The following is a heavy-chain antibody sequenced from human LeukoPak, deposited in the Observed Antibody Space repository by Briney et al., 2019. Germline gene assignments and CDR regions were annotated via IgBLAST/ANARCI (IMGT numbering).Heavy chain of an antibody. Sequence: SETLSLTCTVSGGSISSRDCYWSWIRQPPGKGLEWIGYIYGSGNTYYNPSLKSRVTISVDTSKNQFSLKLSSVTAADTAVYYCARDWAAAGRRWFDPWGQGTLVTVSS. V-gene: IGHV4-61*08. CDR1: GGSISSRDCY. CDR2: IYGSGNT. J-gene: IGHJ5*02. D-gene: IGHD6-13*01. CDR3: ARDWAAAGRRWFDP.